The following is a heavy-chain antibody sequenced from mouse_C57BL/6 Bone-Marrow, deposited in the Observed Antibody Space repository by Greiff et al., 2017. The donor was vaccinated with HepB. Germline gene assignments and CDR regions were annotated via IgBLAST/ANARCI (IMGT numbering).Heavy chain of an antibody. J-gene: IGHJ1*03. V-gene: IGHV14-4*01. D-gene: IGHD2-1*01. CDR3: TLYCNYEGWYFDV. Sequence: EVKLMESGAELVRPGASVKLSCTASGFNIKDDYMHWVKQRPEQGLEWIGWIDPENGDTEYASKFQGKATITADTSSNTAYLQLSSRTSEDTAVYYCTLYCNYEGWYFDVWGTGTTVTVSS. CDR1: GFNIKDDY. CDR2: IDPENGDT.